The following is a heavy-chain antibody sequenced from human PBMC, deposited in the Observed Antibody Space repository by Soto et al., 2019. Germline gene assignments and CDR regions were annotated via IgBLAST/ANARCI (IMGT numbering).Heavy chain of an antibody. D-gene: IGHD3-3*01. J-gene: IGHJ4*02. CDR3: ARDISYYDFWSGPELPTGRGLDY. CDR1: GFTFSSYG. V-gene: IGHV3-33*01. CDR2: IWYDGSNK. Sequence: GGSLRLSCAASGFTFSSYGMHWVRQAPGKGLEWVAVIWYDGSNKYYADSVKGRFTISRDNSKNTLYLQMNSLRAEDTAVYYCARDISYYDFWSGPELPTGRGLDYWGQGTLVTVSS.